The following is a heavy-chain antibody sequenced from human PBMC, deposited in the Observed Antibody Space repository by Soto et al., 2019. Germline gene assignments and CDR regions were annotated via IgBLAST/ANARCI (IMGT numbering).Heavy chain of an antibody. CDR2: INPHGGST. V-gene: IGHV1-46*01. Sequence: ASVKVSCKAPGDTFTSYYLNWVRQAPGQGLEWMGVINPHGGSTKYAQKFQGRITMTRDTSRSTVYMELSSLRSDDTAIYYCARASGGNFGIIIEGSNWFDPWGQVPLVTVGS. CDR3: ARASGGNFGIIIEGSNWFDP. J-gene: IGHJ5*02. CDR1: GDTFTSYY. D-gene: IGHD3-3*01.